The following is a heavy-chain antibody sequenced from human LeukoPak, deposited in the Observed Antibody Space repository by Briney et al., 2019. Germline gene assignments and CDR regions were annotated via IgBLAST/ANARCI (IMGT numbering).Heavy chain of an antibody. CDR3: ARGGGKWVRGGFDS. CDR1: GAPINNFY. Sequence: PSETLSLTCSISGAPINNFYWSWIRQPVGKGLEWIGRIYTSGSTNYNPSFKSRVSMSGDISKNRLSLNLLSVTAADTAVYYCARGGGKWVRGGFDSWGQGILVTVSS. CDR2: IYTSGST. D-gene: IGHD5-12*01. J-gene: IGHJ4*02. V-gene: IGHV4-4*07.